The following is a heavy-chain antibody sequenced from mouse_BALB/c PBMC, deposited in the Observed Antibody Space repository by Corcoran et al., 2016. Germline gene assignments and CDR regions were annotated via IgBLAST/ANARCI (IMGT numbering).Heavy chain of an antibody. J-gene: IGHJ2*01. Sequence: EVQLHQSGAEVVKPGASVKLSCTASGFNIKDTYMHWVKQRPEQGLEWIGRIDPANGNTKYDPKFQGKATITADTSSNTAYLQLSSLTSEDTDVYYCARHYGNYYFDYWGQGTTLTVSS. CDR1: GFNIKDTY. D-gene: IGHD2-1*01. CDR2: IDPANGNT. CDR3: ARHYGNYYFDY. V-gene: IGHV14-3*02.